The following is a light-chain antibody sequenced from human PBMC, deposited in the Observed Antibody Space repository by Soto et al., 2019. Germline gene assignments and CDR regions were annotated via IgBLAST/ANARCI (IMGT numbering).Light chain of an antibody. J-gene: IGKJ4*01. V-gene: IGKV3-20*01. CDR2: GAS. CDR3: QQYGTSLFT. Sequence: ELLLTQSPGTRSLSPGDRAPLSCRSSQSAYSSYLSWYQQKPGQAPRLLIYGASNRATGIPDRFSGSGSGTDFTRTISGLEPEDFAVYYCQQYGTSLFTFGGGTKVDIK. CDR1: QSAYSSY.